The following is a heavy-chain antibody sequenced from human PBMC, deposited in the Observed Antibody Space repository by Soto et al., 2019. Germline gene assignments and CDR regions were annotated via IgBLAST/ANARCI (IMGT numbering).Heavy chain of an antibody. V-gene: IGHV3-23*01. CDR3: AKDRKAGGSGRYYFDY. CDR1: GFTFSSYA. Sequence: EVQLLESGGGLVQPGGSLRLSCAASGFTFSSYAMSWGRQAPGKGLEWVSAISGSGGSTYYADSVKGRFTISRDNSKNTLYLQMNSLRAEDTAVYYCAKDRKAGGSGRYYFDYWGQGTLVTVSS. D-gene: IGHD3-10*01. J-gene: IGHJ4*02. CDR2: ISGSGGST.